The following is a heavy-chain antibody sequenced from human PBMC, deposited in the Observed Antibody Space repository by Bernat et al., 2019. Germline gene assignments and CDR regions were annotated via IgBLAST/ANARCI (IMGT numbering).Heavy chain of an antibody. CDR3: ARRLVGDHWFDP. CDR1: GGSISSGGYY. Sequence: QVQLQESGPGLVKPSQTLSLSCTVSGGSISSGGYYWSWIRQLSGKGLEWIGYIDYSGDAYYKPSLKSRVAISVDTSKNHFSLKLSSVTAADTAVYYCARRLVGDHWFDPWGQGTRVTVSS. J-gene: IGHJ5*02. V-gene: IGHV4-31*03. D-gene: IGHD2-8*02. CDR2: IDYSGDA.